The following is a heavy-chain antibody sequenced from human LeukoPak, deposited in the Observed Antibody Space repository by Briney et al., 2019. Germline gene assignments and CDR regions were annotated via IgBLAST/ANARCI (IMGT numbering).Heavy chain of an antibody. CDR2: INAGNGNT. V-gene: IGHV1-3*01. CDR1: GYTFTSYA. Sequence: ASVKVSCKASGYTFTSYAMHWVRQAPGQRLEWMGWINAGNGNTKYSQKFQGRVTITRDTSASTAYMELSSLRSEDTAVYYCAREGSRSGYAFDIWGQGTMVTVSS. D-gene: IGHD3-10*01. J-gene: IGHJ3*02. CDR3: AREGSRSGYAFDI.